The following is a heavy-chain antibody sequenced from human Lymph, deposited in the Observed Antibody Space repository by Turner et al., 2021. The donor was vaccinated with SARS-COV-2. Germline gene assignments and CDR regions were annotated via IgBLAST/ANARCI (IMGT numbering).Heavy chain of an antibody. V-gene: IGHV3-53*02. CDR3: ARDLGPLAFDI. Sequence: VQLVATGGGLIQPGGSLSLSCAASGFTVSSNYMSWVRQAAGKGLEWVSVIYNGGNTYYAESVKGRFNISRDNSKNTRYLQMNSLRAEETAVYYCARDLGPLAFDIWGQGTMVTVSS. CDR2: IYNGGNT. CDR1: GFTVSSNY. J-gene: IGHJ3*02.